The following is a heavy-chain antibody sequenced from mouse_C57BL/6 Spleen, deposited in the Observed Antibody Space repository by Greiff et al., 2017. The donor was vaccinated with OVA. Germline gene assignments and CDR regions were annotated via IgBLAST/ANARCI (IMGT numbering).Heavy chain of an antibody. V-gene: IGHV3-6*01. D-gene: IGHD2-1*01. J-gene: IGHJ3*01. CDR2: ISYDGSN. CDR3: AREDYGNPVFAY. CDR1: GYSITSGYY. Sequence: EVKLQESGPGLVKPSQSLSLTCSVTGYSITSGYYWNWIRQFPGNKLEWMGYISYDGSNNYNPSLKNRISITRDTSKNQFFLKLNSVTTEDTATYYCAREDYGNPVFAYWGQGTLVTVSA.